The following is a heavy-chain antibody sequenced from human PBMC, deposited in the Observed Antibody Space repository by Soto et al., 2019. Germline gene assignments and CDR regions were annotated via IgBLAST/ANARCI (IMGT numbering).Heavy chain of an antibody. J-gene: IGHJ6*02. CDR1: GGSFTYT. CDR3: ARLHSHGTYGMDV. V-gene: IGHV1-69*13. CDR2: IIPIFGTT. Sequence: ASVKVSCKASGGSFTYTLSRVRQAPGQGLEWMGGIIPIFGTTNYAQKSQGRVTITADESTKTAYMELSTLRSEDTAVYYCARLHSHGTYGMDVWGQGTTVTVSS. D-gene: IGHD5-18*01.